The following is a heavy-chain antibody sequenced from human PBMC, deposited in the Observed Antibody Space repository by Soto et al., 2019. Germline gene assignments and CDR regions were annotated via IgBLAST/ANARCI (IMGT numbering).Heavy chain of an antibody. CDR3: ARDRMTTVVTPPYFDY. J-gene: IGHJ4*02. V-gene: IGHV3-48*03. CDR2: ISSSGSTI. D-gene: IGHD4-17*01. Sequence: LRLSCAASGFTFSSYEMNWVRQAPGKGLEWVSYISSSGSTIYYADSVKGRFTIPRDNAKNSLYLQMNSLRAEDTAVYYCARDRMTTVVTPPYFDYWGQGTLVTVSS. CDR1: GFTFSSYE.